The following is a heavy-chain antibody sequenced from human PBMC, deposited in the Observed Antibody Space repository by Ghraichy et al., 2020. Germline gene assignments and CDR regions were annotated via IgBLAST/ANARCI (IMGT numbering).Heavy chain of an antibody. Sequence: SETLSLTCTVSGGSISSSSYYWGWIRQPPGKGLEWIGSIYYSGSTYYNPSLKSRVTISVDTSKNQFSLKLSSVTAADTAVYYCARQYDGDYQLYYFDYWGQGTLVTVSS. J-gene: IGHJ4*02. D-gene: IGHD4-17*01. CDR2: IYYSGST. CDR1: GGSISSSSYY. V-gene: IGHV4-39*07. CDR3: ARQYDGDYQLYYFDY.